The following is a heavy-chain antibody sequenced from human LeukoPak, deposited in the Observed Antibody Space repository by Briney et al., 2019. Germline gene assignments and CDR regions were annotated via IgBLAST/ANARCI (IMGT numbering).Heavy chain of an antibody. J-gene: IGHJ6*02. V-gene: IGHV3-33*01. D-gene: IGHD1-26*01. CDR1: GFTFNTYA. CDR2: IWFDGSTK. CDR3: AREGGATPHYYYGMDV. Sequence: PGGSLRLSCAASGFTFNTYAMHWVRQAPGKGLDWVAVIWFDGSTKFYADSVRGRFTISRDNSKNTLYLQMNTLTVADTALYYCAREGGATPHYYYGMDVWGQGTTVTVSS.